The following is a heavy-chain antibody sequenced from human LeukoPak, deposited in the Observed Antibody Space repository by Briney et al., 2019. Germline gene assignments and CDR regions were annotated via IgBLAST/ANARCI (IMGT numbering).Heavy chain of an antibody. CDR2: IYTSGST. J-gene: IGHJ3*02. CDR3: ARDSGRQWLGPLDAFDI. CDR1: GGSISSYY. Sequence: PSETLSLTCTVSGGSISSYYWSWIRQPAGKGLEWIGRIYTSGSTNYNPSLKSRVTMSVDTSKNQFSLKLSSVTAADTAVYYCARDSGRQWLGPLDAFDIWGQGTMVTVSS. V-gene: IGHV4-4*07. D-gene: IGHD6-19*01.